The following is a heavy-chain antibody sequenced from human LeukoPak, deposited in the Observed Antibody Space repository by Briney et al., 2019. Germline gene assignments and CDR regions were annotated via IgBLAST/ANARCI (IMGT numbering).Heavy chain of an antibody. J-gene: IGHJ1*01. D-gene: IGHD3-22*01. Sequence: GGSLRHSCAASGFTFSSYWMHWVRQAPGKGLVWVSRIKSDGSTNYADSVKGRFTISRDNAKNTVSLQMNSLRAEDTGVYYCARVPSEIGGYYPEYFQHWGQGTLVTVSS. V-gene: IGHV3-74*01. CDR3: ARVPSEIGGYYPEYFQH. CDR1: GFTFSSYW. CDR2: IKSDGST.